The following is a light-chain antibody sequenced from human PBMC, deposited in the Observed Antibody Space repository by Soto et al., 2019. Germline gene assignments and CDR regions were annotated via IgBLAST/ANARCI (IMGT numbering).Light chain of an antibody. CDR2: GAS. CDR3: QQRFDWPKIT. CDR1: QTVRNNY. Sequence: EFVLTQSPGTLSLSPGERATLSCRASQTVRNNYLAWYQQKPGQAPRLLIYGASSRATGIPDRFSGSGSGTDFTLTISSLEPEDFGVFYCQQRFDWPKITFGQGTRLEIK. V-gene: IGKV3D-20*02. J-gene: IGKJ5*01.